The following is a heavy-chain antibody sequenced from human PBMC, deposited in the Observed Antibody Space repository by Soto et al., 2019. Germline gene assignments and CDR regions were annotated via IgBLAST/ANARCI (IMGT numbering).Heavy chain of an antibody. CDR2: INSDGSDT. V-gene: IGHV3-74*01. CDR1: RFTFSSYW. Sequence: GSLRLSCAASRFTFSSYWMHWVRQAPGEGLVWVSRINSDGSDTGYADSVKGRFTICRDNAKNTLYLQMNSLRAEDTAVYFCAREGMGFSNWFDPSGQGTLVTVSS. D-gene: IGHD2-8*01. CDR3: AREGMGFSNWFDP. J-gene: IGHJ5*02.